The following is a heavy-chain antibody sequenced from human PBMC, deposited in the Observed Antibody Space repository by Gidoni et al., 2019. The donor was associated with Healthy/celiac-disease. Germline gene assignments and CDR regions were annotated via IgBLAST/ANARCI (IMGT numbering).Heavy chain of an antibody. CDR3: ARGRGIAVAGTINWFDP. CDR2: INHNGST. J-gene: IGHJ5*02. Sequence: GYYWSWIRQPPGKVLEWIGEINHNGSTNYNPSLKSRVTISVDTSKNQFSLKLSSVTAADTAVYYCARGRGIAVAGTINWFDPWGQGTLVTVSS. D-gene: IGHD6-19*01. CDR1: GYY. V-gene: IGHV4-34*01.